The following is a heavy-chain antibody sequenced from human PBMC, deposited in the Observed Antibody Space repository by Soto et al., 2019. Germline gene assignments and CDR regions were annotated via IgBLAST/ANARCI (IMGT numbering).Heavy chain of an antibody. CDR3: AKGGMYQMIIYSYYDMDV. Sequence: PGGSLRLSCAASGFTFSDYYMSWIRQAPGKGLEWVSYISSSGSTIYYADSVKGRFTISRDNAKNSLYLQMNSLRAEDTAFYYCAKGGMYQMIIYSYYDMDVWGPGTLVT. J-gene: IGHJ6*02. CDR1: GFTFSDYY. D-gene: IGHD3-16*01. CDR2: ISSSGSTI. V-gene: IGHV3-11*01.